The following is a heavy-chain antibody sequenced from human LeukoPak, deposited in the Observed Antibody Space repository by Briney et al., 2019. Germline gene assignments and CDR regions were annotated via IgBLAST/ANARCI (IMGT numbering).Heavy chain of an antibody. V-gene: IGHV3-7*01. CDR1: GFTFGSFW. CDR3: ASGGNWNYGAFDI. D-gene: IGHD1-7*01. J-gene: IGHJ3*02. Sequence: PGGSLRLSCVASGFTFGSFWMSWVRQAPGKGPEWVANIKEDGSEKYYVDSVRGRFTISRDNAKNSLYLQMNSLRAEDTAVYYCASGGNWNYGAFDIWGQGTMVTVSS. CDR2: IKEDGSEK.